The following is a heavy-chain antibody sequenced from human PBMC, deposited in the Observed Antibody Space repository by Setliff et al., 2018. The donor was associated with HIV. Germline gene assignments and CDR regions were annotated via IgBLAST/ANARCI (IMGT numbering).Heavy chain of an antibody. CDR2: INYSGGT. J-gene: IGHJ6*03. CDR1: GGSFSGYY. D-gene: IGHD2-2*02. V-gene: IGHV4-34*01. CDR3: AREPAAIQGAYYYYYLDV. Sequence: PSETLSLTCAVYGGSFSGYYWSWIRQPPGKGLEWIGEINYSGGTNYNPSLKSRVTISVDTSKSQFSLELSSVTAADTAVYYCAREPAAIQGAYYYYYLDVWGKGTAVTVSS.